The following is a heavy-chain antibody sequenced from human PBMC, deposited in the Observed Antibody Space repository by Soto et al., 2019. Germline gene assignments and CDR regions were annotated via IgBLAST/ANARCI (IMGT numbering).Heavy chain of an antibody. D-gene: IGHD3-22*01. CDR3: ARDLEFTMTRPTDY. V-gene: IGHV1-18*01. Sequence: ASVEGSWKASGYTLTSYGISWVRQAPGQGPEWMGWISAYNGNTNYAQKLQGRVTMTTDTSTSTAYMELRSLRSDDTAVYYCARDLEFTMTRPTDYWGQGTLVTVSS. CDR1: GYTLTSYG. J-gene: IGHJ4*02. CDR2: ISAYNGNT.